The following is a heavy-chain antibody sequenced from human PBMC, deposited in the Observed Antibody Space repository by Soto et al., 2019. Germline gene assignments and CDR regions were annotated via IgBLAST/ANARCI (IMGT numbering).Heavy chain of an antibody. CDR2: IYHSGST. Sequence: SETLSLTCAVSGGSISSSNWWSWVRQPPGKGLEWIGEIYHSGSTYYNPSLKSRVTISVDTSKNQFSLKLSSVTAADTAVYYCARVAQFYYYGSGSQSAPFDYWGQGTLVTVSS. J-gene: IGHJ4*02. CDR1: GGSISSSNW. D-gene: IGHD3-10*01. CDR3: ARVAQFYYYGSGSQSAPFDY. V-gene: IGHV4-4*02.